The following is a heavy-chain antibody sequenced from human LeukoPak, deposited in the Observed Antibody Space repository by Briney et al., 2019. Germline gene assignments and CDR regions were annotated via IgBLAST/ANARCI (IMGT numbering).Heavy chain of an antibody. CDR3: ARHRVGIPFAP. V-gene: IGHV4-30-2*01. CDR1: GGSISSGGYY. J-gene: IGHJ5*02. CDR2: VYHSGST. D-gene: IGHD3-3*01. Sequence: QTLSLTCTVSGGSISSGGYYWSWIRQPPGKGLEWIGYVYHSGSTYYNPSLKSRVTISVDRSKNQFSLKLSSVTAADTAVYYCARHRVGIPFAPWGQGTLVTVSS.